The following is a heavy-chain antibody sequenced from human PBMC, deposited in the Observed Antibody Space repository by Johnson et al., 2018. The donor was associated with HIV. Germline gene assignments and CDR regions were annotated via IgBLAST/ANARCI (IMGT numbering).Heavy chain of an antibody. CDR3: ARARYTSDWYLYDAFDL. CDR1: GFTFSTYA. CDR2: VSSNGGKT. J-gene: IGHJ3*01. D-gene: IGHD6-13*01. Sequence: EVQLVESGGGLVQPGGSLRLSCAASGFTFSTYAMHWVRQAPWKGLEYVSGVSSNGGKTYYANSVKGRFTISRDNSKNTLYLQMGSLRTEDMAVYHCARARYTSDWYLYDAFDLWGQGTMVTVSS. V-gene: IGHV3-64*01.